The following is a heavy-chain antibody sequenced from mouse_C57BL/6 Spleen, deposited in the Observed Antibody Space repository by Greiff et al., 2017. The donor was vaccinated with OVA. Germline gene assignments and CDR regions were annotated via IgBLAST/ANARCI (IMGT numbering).Heavy chain of an antibody. CDR3: ARDRDDGYYGY. D-gene: IGHD2-3*01. CDR1: GFTFSSYA. Sequence: DVKLVESGGGLVKPGGSLKLSCAASGFTFSSYAMSWVRQTPEKRLEWVATISDGGSYTYYPDNVKGRFTISRDNAKNNLYLQMSHLKSEDTAMYYCARDRDDGYYGYWGQGTTLTVSS. V-gene: IGHV5-4*01. J-gene: IGHJ2*01. CDR2: ISDGGSYT.